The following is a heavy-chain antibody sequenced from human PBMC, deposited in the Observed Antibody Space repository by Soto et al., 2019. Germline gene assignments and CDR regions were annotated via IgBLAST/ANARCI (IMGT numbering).Heavy chain of an antibody. J-gene: IGHJ3*02. Sequence: GGSLRLSCAGSGFTFSSYEMNWVRQAPGKGLEWVSYISRSGDVIYYADSVKGRFTVSRDNAENSLHLQMNSLRAEDTAVYYCAKDSIRRSFSRSSTRARDAFDIWGQGTMVTVSS. CDR2: ISRSGDVI. CDR1: GFTFSSYE. V-gene: IGHV3-48*03. D-gene: IGHD6-6*01. CDR3: AKDSIRRSFSRSSTRARDAFDI.